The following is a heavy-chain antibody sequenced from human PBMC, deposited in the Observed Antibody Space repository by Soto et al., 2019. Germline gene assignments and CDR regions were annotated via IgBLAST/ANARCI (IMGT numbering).Heavy chain of an antibody. CDR3: ARDPPPPDY. CDR2: ICAYNGNT. J-gene: IGHJ4*02. Sequence: QGQLVQSGAEVKKPGASVKVSCKASGYTFASYAISWMRQAPGPGLEWMGWICAYNGNTNYAQKLQGRVTMPTDTSTTTAYTELTSLRSYDTAVYYCARDPPPPDYWGQGTLVTVSS. V-gene: IGHV1-18*01. CDR1: GYTFASYA.